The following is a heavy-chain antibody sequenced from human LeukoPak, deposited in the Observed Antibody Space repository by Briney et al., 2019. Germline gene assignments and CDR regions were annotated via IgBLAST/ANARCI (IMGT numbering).Heavy chain of an antibody. J-gene: IGHJ2*01. CDR2: MNPNSGNT. D-gene: IGHD6-13*01. CDR3: ARGNPEYSSSWYYWYFDL. V-gene: IGHV1-8*03. CDR1: GYTFTSYD. Sequence: ASVKVSCKASGYTFTSYDINWVRQATGQGLEWMGWMNPNSGNTGYAQKFQGRVTITRNTSISTAYMELSSLRSEDTAVYHCARGNPEYSSSWYYWYFDLWGRGTLVTVSS.